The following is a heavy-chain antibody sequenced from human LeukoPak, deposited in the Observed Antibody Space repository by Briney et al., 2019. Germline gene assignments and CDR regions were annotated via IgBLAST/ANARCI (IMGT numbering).Heavy chain of an antibody. V-gene: IGHV3-43*02. Sequence: GGSLRLSCAASGFTFGSYAMYWVRQAPGKGLEWVSLISGDGGSTYYADSVKGRFTISRDNSKNSLYLQMNSLRTEDTALYYCAKDSLVVPAAKVAQTSYFDYWGQGTLVTVSS. CDR3: AKDSLVVPAAKVAQTSYFDY. D-gene: IGHD2-2*01. CDR2: ISGDGGST. J-gene: IGHJ4*02. CDR1: GFTFGSYA.